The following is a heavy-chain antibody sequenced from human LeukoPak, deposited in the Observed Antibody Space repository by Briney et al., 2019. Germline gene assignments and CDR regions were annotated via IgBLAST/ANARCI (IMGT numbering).Heavy chain of an antibody. CDR3: ARSLLLWFGGPEF. V-gene: IGHV1-2*02. D-gene: IGHD3-10*01. CDR2: INPNSGGT. J-gene: IGHJ4*02. CDR1: GYTFTGYY. Sequence: ASVKVSCKASGYTFTGYYMHWVRQAPGQGPEWMGWINPNSGGTNYAQKFQGRVTMTRDTSISTAYMELSRLRSDDTAVYYCARSLLLWFGGPEFWGQGTLVTVSS.